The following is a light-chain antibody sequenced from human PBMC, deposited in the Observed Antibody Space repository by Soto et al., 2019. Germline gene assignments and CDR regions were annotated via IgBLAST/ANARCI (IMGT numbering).Light chain of an antibody. CDR3: QSYDSSLSGVV. V-gene: IGLV1-40*01. CDR1: DSNVGINF. Sequence: QSVLTQPPSASATPGQRVTISCSGSDSNVGINFVYWYQQLPGTAPKLLIYGNFNRPSGVPDRFSGSKSGTSASLAITGLQAGDEADYYCQSYDSSLSGVVFGGGTKVTVL. J-gene: IGLJ2*01. CDR2: GNF.